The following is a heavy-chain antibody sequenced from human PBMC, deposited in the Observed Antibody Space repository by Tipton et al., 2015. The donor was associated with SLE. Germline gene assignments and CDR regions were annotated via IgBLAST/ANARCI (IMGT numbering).Heavy chain of an antibody. CDR2: IGSKANSYAT. CDR3: TRQAAYYDFWSGPNWFDP. Sequence: GSLRLSCAASGFTFSGSAMHWVRQASGKGLEWVGRIGSKANSYATAYAASVKGRFTISRDDSKNTAYLQMNSLKTEDTAVYYCTRQAAYYDFWSGPNWFDPWGQGTLVTVSS. CDR1: GFTFSGSA. V-gene: IGHV3-73*01. J-gene: IGHJ5*02. D-gene: IGHD3-3*01.